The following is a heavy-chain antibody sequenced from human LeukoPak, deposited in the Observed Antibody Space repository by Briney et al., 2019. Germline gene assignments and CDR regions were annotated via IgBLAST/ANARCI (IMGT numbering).Heavy chain of an antibody. J-gene: IGHJ5*02. Sequence: PSETLSLTCTVSGGSISSYYWSWIRQPPGKGLEWIGYIYYSGSTNYNPSLKSRVTISVDTSKNQFSLKLSSVTAADTAVYYCARHYDILTGSSSGWFDPWGQGTLVTVSS. D-gene: IGHD3-9*01. CDR2: IYYSGST. CDR3: ARHYDILTGSSSGWFDP. CDR1: GGSISSYY. V-gene: IGHV4-59*08.